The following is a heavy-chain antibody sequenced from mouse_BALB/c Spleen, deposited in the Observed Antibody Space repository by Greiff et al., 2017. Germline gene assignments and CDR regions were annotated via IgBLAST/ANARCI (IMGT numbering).Heavy chain of an antibody. CDR3: ARGANYSPSEGFAY. CDR2: IYPGNVNT. J-gene: IGHJ3*01. Sequence: QVQLQQSGPELVKPGASVRISCKASGYTFTSYYIHWVKQRPGQGLEWIGWIYPGNVNTKYNEKFKGKATLTADKSSSTAYMQLSSLTSEDSAVYFCARGANYSPSEGFAYWGQGTLVTVSA. V-gene: IGHV1S56*01. D-gene: IGHD1-3*01. CDR1: GYTFTSYY.